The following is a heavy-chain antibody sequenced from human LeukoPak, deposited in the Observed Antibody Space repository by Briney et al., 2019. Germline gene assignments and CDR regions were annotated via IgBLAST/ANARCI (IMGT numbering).Heavy chain of an antibody. V-gene: IGHV4-59*01. CDR2: IYYSGST. CDR1: GASISNNY. Sequence: SETLSLTCTVSGASISNNYWSWIRQTPGKGQEWIGYIYYSGSTDHNPSLKSRVTISIDTSKNQVSLNLTSVTAADTAVYYCARAPRLAVAGSFDYWGQGTLVTVSS. CDR3: ARAPRLAVAGSFDY. D-gene: IGHD6-19*01. J-gene: IGHJ4*02.